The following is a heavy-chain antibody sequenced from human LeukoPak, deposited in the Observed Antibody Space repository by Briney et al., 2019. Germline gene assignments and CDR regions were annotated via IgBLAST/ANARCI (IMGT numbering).Heavy chain of an antibody. V-gene: IGHV3-30-3*01. CDR2: ISYDGSNK. CDR3: ARVICTGGSCFQNDY. CDR1: GFTFSSYA. J-gene: IGHJ4*02. D-gene: IGHD2-8*02. Sequence: GRSLRLSCAASGFTFSSYAMHWVRQAPGKGLEWVAVISYDGSNKYYADSVKGRFTISRDNAKNSLYLQMNSLGVQDTAIYYCARVICTGGSCFQNDYWGQGTLVTVSS.